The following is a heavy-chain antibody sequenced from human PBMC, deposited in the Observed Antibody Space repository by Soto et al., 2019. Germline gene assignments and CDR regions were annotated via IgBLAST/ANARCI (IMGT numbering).Heavy chain of an antibody. CDR3: ARGSFETTEERGGVLWFGESRPYDHFYAMDV. D-gene: IGHD3-10*01. Sequence: GASVKVSCKASGYTFTSYDINWVRQAPGQGLEWMGRISAYNGNTNYAQKLQGRVTMTTHTFTSTAYMELRSLSSDDTAVYYCARGSFETTEERGGVLWFGESRPYDHFYAMDVWGQGTTVTVSS. J-gene: IGHJ6*02. CDR1: GYTFTSYD. CDR2: ISAYNGNT. V-gene: IGHV1-18*01.